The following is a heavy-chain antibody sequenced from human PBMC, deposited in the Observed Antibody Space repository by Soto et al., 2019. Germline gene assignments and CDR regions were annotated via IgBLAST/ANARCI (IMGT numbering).Heavy chain of an antibody. D-gene: IGHD4-4*01. CDR1: GYSFTSYW. V-gene: IGHV5-51*01. CDR2: IYPVDSDT. CDR3: ARQLTTVTVRNYYGMDV. Sequence: PGESLKISCKGSGYSFTSYWIGWVRQMPGKGLEWMGIIYPVDSDTRYSPSFQGHVTISADKSIRTAYLQWSSLKASDTAMYYCARQLTTVTVRNYYGMDVWGQGTTVTVSS. J-gene: IGHJ6*02.